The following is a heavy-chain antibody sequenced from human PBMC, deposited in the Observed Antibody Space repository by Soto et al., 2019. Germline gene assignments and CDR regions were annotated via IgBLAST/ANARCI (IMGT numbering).Heavy chain of an antibody. Sequence: PSETLSLTCTVSGGSISSYYWSWIRQPPGKGLEWIGYIYYSGSTNYNPSLKSRVTISVDTSKNQFSLKLSSVTAADTAVYYCARYTDGDYFDYWGQGTLVTVSS. V-gene: IGHV4-59*12. CDR3: ARYTDGDYFDY. CDR1: GGSISSYY. J-gene: IGHJ4*02. CDR2: IYYSGST. D-gene: IGHD4-17*01.